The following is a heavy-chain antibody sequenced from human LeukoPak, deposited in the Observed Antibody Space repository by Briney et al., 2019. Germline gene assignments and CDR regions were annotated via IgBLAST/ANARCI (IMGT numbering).Heavy chain of an antibody. Sequence: ASVKVSCKASGYTFTGYYMHWVRQAPGQGLEWMGWINPNSGGTNYAQKFQGRVTMTRDTSISTAYMELSRLRSDDTAVYYCARDRISGRHYGPFDYWGQGTLVTVSS. D-gene: IGHD1-26*01. CDR3: ARDRISGRHYGPFDY. V-gene: IGHV1-2*02. CDR1: GYTFTGYY. J-gene: IGHJ4*02. CDR2: INPNSGGT.